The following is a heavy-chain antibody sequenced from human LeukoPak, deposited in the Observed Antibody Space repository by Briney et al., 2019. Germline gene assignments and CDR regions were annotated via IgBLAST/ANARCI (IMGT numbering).Heavy chain of an antibody. V-gene: IGHV3-30*02. D-gene: IGHD3-10*01. J-gene: IGHJ4*02. CDR1: GFTLSSYG. Sequence: AGGSLRLSCAASGFTLSSYGMHWVRQAPGKGLEWVAFIRYDGSNKYYADSVKGRFTISRDNSKNTLYLQMNSLRAEDTAVYYCAKGAGDDYYFDYWGQGTLVTVSS. CDR3: AKGAGDDYYFDY. CDR2: IRYDGSNK.